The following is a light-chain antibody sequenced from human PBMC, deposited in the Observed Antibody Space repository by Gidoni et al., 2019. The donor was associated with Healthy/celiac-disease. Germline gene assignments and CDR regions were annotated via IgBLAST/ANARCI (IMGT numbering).Light chain of an antibody. CDR3: QQSYSTPLT. CDR2: AAS. V-gene: IGKV1-39*01. J-gene: IGKJ4*01. CDR1: QSISSD. Sequence: DIQMTQPPSSLSASVGDSVTITCRASQSISSDFNWYQQKPGQAQKLLIYAASSLQWGVPSRFSGSGSGTDFTLTISSLQPEDFATYYYQQSYSTPLTFGGGTKVEIK.